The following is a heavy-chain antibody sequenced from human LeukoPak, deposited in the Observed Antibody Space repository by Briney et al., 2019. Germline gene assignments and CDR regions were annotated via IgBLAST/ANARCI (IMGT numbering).Heavy chain of an antibody. CDR3: ARATTHFDY. J-gene: IGHJ4*02. Sequence: VASVKVSCKASGYTFTGYYMHWVRQAPGQGLEWMGRINPNSGGTNYARKFQGRVTMTRDTSTSTAYMELRSLRSDDTAVYYCARATTHFDYWGQGTLVTVSS. CDR1: GYTFTGYY. V-gene: IGHV1-2*06. CDR2: INPNSGGT. D-gene: IGHD1-26*01.